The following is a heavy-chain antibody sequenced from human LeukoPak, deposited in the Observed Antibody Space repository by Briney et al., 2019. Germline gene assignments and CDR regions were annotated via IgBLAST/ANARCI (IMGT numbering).Heavy chain of an antibody. Sequence: PSETLSLTCTVSGGSISSSRYYWGWIRQPPGKGLEWIGSIYYSGSTYYNPSLKSRVTISVDTSKNQFSLKLSSVTAADTAVYYCARTLTGAFDIWGQGTMVTVSS. J-gene: IGHJ3*02. V-gene: IGHV4-39*01. CDR3: ARTLTGAFDI. D-gene: IGHD1-14*01. CDR2: IYYSGST. CDR1: GGSISSSRYY.